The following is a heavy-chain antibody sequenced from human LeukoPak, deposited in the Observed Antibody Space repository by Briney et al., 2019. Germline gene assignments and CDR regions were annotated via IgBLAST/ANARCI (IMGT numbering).Heavy chain of an antibody. V-gene: IGHV1-18*01. J-gene: IGHJ4*02. CDR2: ISVYNGNT. D-gene: IGHD2-15*01. CDR1: GYTFTSYG. CDR3: ARVKYCSGGDCYSGNY. Sequence: ASVKVSCKASGYTFTSYGISWVRQAPGQGLEWMGWISVYNGNTKYAQKLQDRVTMTTDTPTSTAYMELRSLRSDDTAVYYCARVKYCSGGDCYSGNYWGQGTLVTVSS.